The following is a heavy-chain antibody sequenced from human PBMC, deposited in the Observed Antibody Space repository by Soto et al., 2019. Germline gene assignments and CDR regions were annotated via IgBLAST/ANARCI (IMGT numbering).Heavy chain of an antibody. CDR1: GLSITDSEMG. CDR2: IDSSGEK. V-gene: IGHV2-26*01. Sequence: QVTLKESGPVLVKPTETLTLRCTVSGLSITDSEMGVSWIRQPPGQPLEWLAHIDSSGEKSYRTFLKSRVAISKDTSNTQIVLTTTNMDPADTATYYCARRHLAVAVSPWFDPWGQGIPVSVSS. CDR3: ARRHLAVAVSPWFDP. J-gene: IGHJ5*02. D-gene: IGHD6-19*01.